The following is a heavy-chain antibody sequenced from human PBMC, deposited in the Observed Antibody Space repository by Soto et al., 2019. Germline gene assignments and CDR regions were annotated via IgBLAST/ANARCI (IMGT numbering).Heavy chain of an antibody. Sequence: SETLSLTCTVAGGSITSSSYYWGWIKQPPGKGLEWIGSIYYSGSTYYNPSLKSRVTISVDTSKNQFSLKLSSVTAADTAVYYCATQEVGGTYVYTFDPWGQGTLVTVSS. CDR2: IYYSGST. V-gene: IGHV4-39*01. D-gene: IGHD1-26*01. J-gene: IGHJ5*02. CDR1: GGSITSSSYY. CDR3: ATQEVGGTYVYTFDP.